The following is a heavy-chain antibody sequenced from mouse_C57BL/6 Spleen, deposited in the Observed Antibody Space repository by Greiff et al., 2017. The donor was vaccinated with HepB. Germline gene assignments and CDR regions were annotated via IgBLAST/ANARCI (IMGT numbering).Heavy chain of an antibody. J-gene: IGHJ2*01. Sequence: VQLQQSGPVLVKPGASVKMSCKASGYTFTDYYMNWVKQSHGKSLEWIGVINPYNGGTSYNQKFKGKATLTVDKSSSTAYMELNSLTSEDSAVYYYARSGYGSSSYFDYWGQGTTLTVSS. CDR1: GYTFTDYY. CDR2: INPYNGGT. D-gene: IGHD1-1*01. CDR3: ARSGYGSSSYFDY. V-gene: IGHV1-19*01.